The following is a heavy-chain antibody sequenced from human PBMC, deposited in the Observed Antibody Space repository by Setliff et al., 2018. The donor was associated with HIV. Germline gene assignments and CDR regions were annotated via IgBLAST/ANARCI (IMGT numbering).Heavy chain of an antibody. CDR3: ARGLRYGQGYFYYIMDV. V-gene: IGHV4-34*01. J-gene: IGHJ6*02. Sequence: SETLSLTCAIYGGSFNSYYWTWIRQSPGKGLEWIGEINDSGTTNYNPSLKSRVTISRDTSKNQFSLHLSSVTAADMAVYYCARGLRYGQGYFYYIMDVWGQGTTVTSP. CDR1: GGSFNSYY. D-gene: IGHD3-9*01. CDR2: INDSGTT.